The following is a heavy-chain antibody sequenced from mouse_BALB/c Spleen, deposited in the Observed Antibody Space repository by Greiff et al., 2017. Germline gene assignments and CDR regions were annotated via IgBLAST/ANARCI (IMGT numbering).Heavy chain of an antibody. CDR2: ISSGSSTI. Sequence: EVKLEESGGGLVQPGGSRKLPCAASGFTFSSFGLHWVRQAPEKGLEWVAYISSGSSTIYYADTVKGRFTISRDNPKNTLFLQMTSLRSEDTAMYYCARGDWYLDVWGAGTTVTVSS. J-gene: IGHJ1*01. V-gene: IGHV5-17*02. CDR3: ARGDWYLDV. CDR1: GFTFSSFG.